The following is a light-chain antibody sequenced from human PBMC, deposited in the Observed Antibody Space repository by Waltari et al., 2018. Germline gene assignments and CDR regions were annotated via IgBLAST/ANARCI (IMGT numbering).Light chain of an antibody. Sequence: DIVMTQSPYSLAMSLGERATINCKSRQSFLYSANNKNYLAWYQQKPGQPPNRHISWASTRESGVPDRFSGSGSGTDFTLTISSLQAEDVAVYYCQQYYTTPYTFGQGTKLEIK. CDR2: WAS. J-gene: IGKJ2*01. CDR1: QSFLYSANNKNY. V-gene: IGKV4-1*01. CDR3: QQYYTTPYT.